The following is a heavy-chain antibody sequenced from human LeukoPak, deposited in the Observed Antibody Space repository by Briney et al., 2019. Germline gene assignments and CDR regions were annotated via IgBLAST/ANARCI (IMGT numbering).Heavy chain of an antibody. D-gene: IGHD1-1*01. Sequence: SETLSLTCTVSGGSISSSSYYWGWIRQPPGKGLEWIGSIYYSGSTYYNPPLKSRVTISVDTSKNQFSLKLSSVTAADTAVYYCARFAAGWNEYYFDYWGQGTLVTVSS. CDR2: IYYSGST. J-gene: IGHJ4*02. CDR3: ARFAAGWNEYYFDY. V-gene: IGHV4-39*01. CDR1: GGSISSSSYY.